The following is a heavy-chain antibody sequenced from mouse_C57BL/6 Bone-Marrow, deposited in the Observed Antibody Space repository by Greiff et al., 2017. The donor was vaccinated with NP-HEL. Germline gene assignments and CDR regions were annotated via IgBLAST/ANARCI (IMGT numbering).Heavy chain of an antibody. D-gene: IGHD1-1*01. CDR2: IDPETGGT. V-gene: IGHV1-15*01. Sequence: VKLQESGAELVRPGASVTLSCKASGYTFTDYEMHWVKQTPVHGLEWIGAIDPETGGTAYNQKFKGKAILTADKSSSTAYMELRSLTSEDSAVYYCTITTGYWGQGTTLTVSS. CDR1: GYTFTDYE. CDR3: TITTGY. J-gene: IGHJ2*01.